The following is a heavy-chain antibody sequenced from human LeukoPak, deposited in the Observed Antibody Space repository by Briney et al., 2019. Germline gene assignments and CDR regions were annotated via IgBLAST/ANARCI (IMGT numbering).Heavy chain of an antibody. V-gene: IGHV3-7*05. Sequence: GASLRLSCAASGLTFNTYYMGWVRQAPGKGLEWVASIKPDGGDKYYVDSVRGRFTVSRDNAKNSLFLQMNSLRAEDTAVYYCASQTSAKAFDFWGQETLVTVSS. CDR2: IKPDGGDK. J-gene: IGHJ4*02. CDR1: GLTFNTYY. CDR3: ASQTSAKAFDF. D-gene: IGHD2-2*01.